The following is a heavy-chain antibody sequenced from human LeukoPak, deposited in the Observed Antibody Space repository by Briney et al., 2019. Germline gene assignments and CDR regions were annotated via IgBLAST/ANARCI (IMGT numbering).Heavy chain of an antibody. CDR3: AKGSYNDFWSGYYLDY. Sequence: PGRSLRLSCAASGFTFSSYGMHWVRQAPGKGLEWVAVIWYDGSNKYYADSVKGRFTISRDKSKNTLYLQMNSLRAEDTAVYYCAKGSYNDFWSGYYLDYWGQGTLVTVSS. CDR2: IWYDGSNK. V-gene: IGHV3-33*03. CDR1: GFTFSSYG. D-gene: IGHD3-3*01. J-gene: IGHJ4*02.